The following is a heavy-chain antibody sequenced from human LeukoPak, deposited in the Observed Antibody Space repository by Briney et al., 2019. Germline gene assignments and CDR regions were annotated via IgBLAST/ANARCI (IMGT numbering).Heavy chain of an antibody. CDR2: IYYSGST. Sequence: SETLSLTCTVSGGSISSSSYYWGWIRRPPGKGLEWIGSIYYSGSTYYNPSLKSRVTISVDTSKNQFSLKLSSVTAADTAVYYCARDQLCSSTSCGGHWFDPWGQGTLVTVSS. V-gene: IGHV4-39*07. CDR1: GGSISSSSYY. J-gene: IGHJ5*02. CDR3: ARDQLCSSTSCGGHWFDP. D-gene: IGHD2-2*01.